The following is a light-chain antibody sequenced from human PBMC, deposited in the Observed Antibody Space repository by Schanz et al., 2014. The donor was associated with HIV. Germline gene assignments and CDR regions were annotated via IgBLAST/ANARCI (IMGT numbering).Light chain of an antibody. CDR2: DVR. Sequence: QSALTQPASVSGSPGQSITISCTGTNNDVGFYDSVAWYQQHPGQAPKVVIYDVRSRPSGVSDRFSGSKSGNTASLTISGLQADDEADYYCSSYTSSRTYVFGTGTKLTVL. V-gene: IGLV2-14*03. J-gene: IGLJ1*01. CDR3: SSYTSSRTYV. CDR1: NNDVGFYDS.